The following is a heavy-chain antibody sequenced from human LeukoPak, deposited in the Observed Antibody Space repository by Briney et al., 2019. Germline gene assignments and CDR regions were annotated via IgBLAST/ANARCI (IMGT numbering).Heavy chain of an antibody. V-gene: IGHV1-8*01. CDR1: GYTFTSYD. J-gene: IGHJ6*03. CDR2: MNPNSGNT. Sequence: VASVKVSCKASGYTFTSYDINWVRQATGQGLEWMGWMNPNSGNTGYAQKFQSRVTMTRNTSISTAYMELSSLRSEDTAVYYCARAKRELPSYYYYMDVWGKGTTVTVSS. CDR3: ARAKRELPSYYYYMDV. D-gene: IGHD1-26*01.